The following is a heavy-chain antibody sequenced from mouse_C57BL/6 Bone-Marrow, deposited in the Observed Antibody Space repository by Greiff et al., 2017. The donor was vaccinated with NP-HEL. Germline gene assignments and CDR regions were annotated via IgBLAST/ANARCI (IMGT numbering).Heavy chain of an antibody. Sequence: QVQLQQSGPELVKPGASVKISCKASGYAFSSSWMNWVKQRPGKGLEWIGRIYPGDGDTNYNGKFKGKATLTADKSSSTAYMQLSSLTSEDSAVYFCASFHTDCWGQGTTLTVSS. J-gene: IGHJ2*01. D-gene: IGHD5-1-1*01. CDR1: GYAFSSSW. CDR2: IYPGDGDT. V-gene: IGHV1-82*01. CDR3: ASFHTDC.